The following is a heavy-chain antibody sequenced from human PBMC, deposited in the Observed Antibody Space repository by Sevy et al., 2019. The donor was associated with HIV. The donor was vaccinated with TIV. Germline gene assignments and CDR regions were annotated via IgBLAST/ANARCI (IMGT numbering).Heavy chain of an antibody. D-gene: IGHD3-10*01. CDR2: ISGSGGNT. V-gene: IGHV3-23*01. Sequence: GGSLRLSCAASGFTLSSYAMSWVRQAPGKGLEWVSAISGSGGNTYYADSVKGRFTISRDNSKNTLYLQMNSLRAEDTAVYHCAKDTITMVRGVIIKLGYFDYWGQGTLVTVSS. CDR1: GFTLSSYA. CDR3: AKDTITMVRGVIIKLGYFDY. J-gene: IGHJ4*02.